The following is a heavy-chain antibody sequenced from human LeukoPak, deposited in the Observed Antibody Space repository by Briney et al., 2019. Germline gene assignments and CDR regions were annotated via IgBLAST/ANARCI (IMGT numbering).Heavy chain of an antibody. D-gene: IGHD3-22*01. J-gene: IGHJ4*02. CDR3: ARGYYDCSGYAFDY. CDR1: GGSISSSSYY. CDR2: IYYSGST. Sequence: SETLSLTCTVSGGSISSSSYYWGWIRQPPGKGPEWIGSIYYSGSTYYNPSLKSRVTISVDTSKNQFSLKLSSVTAADTAVYYCARGYYDCSGYAFDYWGQGTLVTVSS. V-gene: IGHV4-39*07.